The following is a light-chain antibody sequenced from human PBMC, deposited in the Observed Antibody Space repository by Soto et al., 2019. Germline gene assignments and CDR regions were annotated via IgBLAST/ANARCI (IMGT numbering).Light chain of an antibody. CDR1: QSLVYSDGNTY. Sequence: EVVLTQSPPSLPVTLGQPASMSCGSSQSLVYSDGNTYFHWFHQRPGQSPRRLIYKVSNRDSGVPDRFSRSGSGTDFTLKISGVEAEDVGIYYCMQGSHWPYTFGQGTKLEI. V-gene: IGKV2-30*01. CDR3: MQGSHWPYT. J-gene: IGKJ2*01. CDR2: KVS.